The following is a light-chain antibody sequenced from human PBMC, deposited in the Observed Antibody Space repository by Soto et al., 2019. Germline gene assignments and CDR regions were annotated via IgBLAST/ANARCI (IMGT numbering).Light chain of an antibody. CDR2: DAS. J-gene: IGKJ4*01. CDR1: QSVSNY. V-gene: IGKV3-11*01. CDR3: QQRSSWPLLT. Sequence: EIVLTQSPATLSLSPGERATLSCRASQSVSNYLAWFQQKPGQAPRLLIYDASNRATGIPARFSGSGSGTDFTLTISSLRPEDFAVYYCQQRSSWPLLTFGGGTKVEI.